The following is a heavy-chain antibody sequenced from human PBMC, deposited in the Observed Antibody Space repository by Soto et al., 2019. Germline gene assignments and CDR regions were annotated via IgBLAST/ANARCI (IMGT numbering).Heavy chain of an antibody. V-gene: IGHV5-51*01. CDR1: GYSFASYW. Sequence: GESLETFCWGSGYSFASYWNGWVRQRPGQDLEGMGIIYPCDSDTRYSPSFQCQVTISADKSLRTAYLQWPSLKASDTALYYCARTRSFTLGFYYDGMDVWRQGTTLTVCS. CDR3: ARTRSFTLGFYYDGMDV. J-gene: IGHJ6*02. D-gene: IGHD6-6*01. CDR2: IYPCDSDT.